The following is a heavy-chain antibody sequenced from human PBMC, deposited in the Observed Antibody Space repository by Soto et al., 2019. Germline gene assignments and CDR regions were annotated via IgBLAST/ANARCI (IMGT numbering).Heavy chain of an antibody. CDR1: GYTFTSYA. D-gene: IGHD6-13*01. V-gene: IGHV1-3*01. CDR3: ARAAAAGTLFDY. Sequence: ASVKVSCKASGYTFTSYAMHWVRQAPGQRLEWMGWINAGNGNTKYSQKFQGRVTITRDTSASTAYMELSSLRSEDTAVYYCARAAAAGTLFDYWGQGXLVTVSS. CDR2: INAGNGNT. J-gene: IGHJ4*02.